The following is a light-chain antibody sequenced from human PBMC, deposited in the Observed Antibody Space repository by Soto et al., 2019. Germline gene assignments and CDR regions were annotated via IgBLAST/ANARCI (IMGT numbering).Light chain of an antibody. CDR2: EVN. CDR1: SSDVGAYNY. V-gene: IGLV2-14*01. J-gene: IGLJ1*01. Sequence: QSALTQPASVSGSPGQSITISCTGTSSDVGAYNYVSWYQHHPGKAPKLLIFEVNNRPSGVSNRFSGSKSGNMASLTISGLQVEDEADYYCSSYTSTSTPYVFGTGTKLTVL. CDR3: SSYTSTSTPYV.